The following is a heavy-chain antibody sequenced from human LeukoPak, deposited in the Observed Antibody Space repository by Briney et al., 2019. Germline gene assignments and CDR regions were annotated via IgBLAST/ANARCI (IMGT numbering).Heavy chain of an antibody. CDR3: ARAGGCSSTSCYASDY. J-gene: IGHJ4*02. CDR1: GFTFSSYW. V-gene: IGHV3-21*01. CDR2: ISSSSSYI. D-gene: IGHD2-2*01. Sequence: GGSLRLSCAASGFTFSSYWMSWVRQAPGKGLEWVSSISSSSSYIYYADSVKGRFTISRDNAKNSLYLQMNSLRAEDTAVYYCARAGGCSSTSCYASDYWGQGTLVTVSS.